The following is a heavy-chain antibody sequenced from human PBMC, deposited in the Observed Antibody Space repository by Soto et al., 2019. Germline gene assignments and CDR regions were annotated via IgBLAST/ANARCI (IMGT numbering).Heavy chain of an antibody. CDR1: GGSISSYY. CDR3: ARGPGHYYGSGSYLPFDY. V-gene: IGHV4-59*08. Sequence: PSETLSLTCXVSGGSISSYYWSWIRQPPGKGLEWIGYIYYSGSTYYNPSLKSRVTISVDTPKNQFSLKLSSVTAADTAVYYCARGPGHYYGSGSYLPFDYWGQGTLVTVSS. J-gene: IGHJ4*02. CDR2: IYYSGST. D-gene: IGHD3-10*01.